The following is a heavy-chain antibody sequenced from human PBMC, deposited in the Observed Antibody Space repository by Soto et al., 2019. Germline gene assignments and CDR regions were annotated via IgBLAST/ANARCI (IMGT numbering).Heavy chain of an antibody. J-gene: IGHJ4*02. CDR3: ARDRRYYDILTGYYTFDY. CDR2: ISSSSSYI. CDR1: GFTFSSYS. D-gene: IGHD3-9*01. Sequence: GSLRLSCAASGFTFSSYSMNWVRQAPGKGLEWVSSISSSSSYIYYADSVKGRFTISRDNAKNSLYLQMNSLRAEDTAVYYCARDRRYYDILTGYYTFDYWGQGTLVTVSS. V-gene: IGHV3-21*01.